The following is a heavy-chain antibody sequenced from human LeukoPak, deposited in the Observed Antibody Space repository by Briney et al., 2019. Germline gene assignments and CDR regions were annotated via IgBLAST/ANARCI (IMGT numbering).Heavy chain of an antibody. Sequence: ASVKVSCKASGYTFTKYGLTWVRQAPGQGLEWMGWISTDKADTYYAQNYQGRVTMTIDTSTSTAYMELRSLRSDDTAVYYCVRDCASDCSIKGHYYFDLRGRGTLVTVSS. J-gene: IGHJ2*01. V-gene: IGHV1-18*01. D-gene: IGHD2-21*02. CDR1: GYTFTKYG. CDR3: VRDCASDCSIKGHYYFDL. CDR2: ISTDKADT.